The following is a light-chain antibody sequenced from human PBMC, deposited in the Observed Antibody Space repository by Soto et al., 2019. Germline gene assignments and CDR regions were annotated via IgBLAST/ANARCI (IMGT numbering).Light chain of an antibody. V-gene: IGKV1-39*01. CDR3: QQSYSTPWT. J-gene: IGKJ1*01. Sequence: DIQMTQSPSSLSASVGDRVTITCRASQSISSYLNWYQQKPGKAPKLLIYAASSLQSGVPSRFSGSGSGTDFTLTIGSLQPEDFATYYCQQSYSTPWTFGQGIKVEIK. CDR2: AAS. CDR1: QSISSY.